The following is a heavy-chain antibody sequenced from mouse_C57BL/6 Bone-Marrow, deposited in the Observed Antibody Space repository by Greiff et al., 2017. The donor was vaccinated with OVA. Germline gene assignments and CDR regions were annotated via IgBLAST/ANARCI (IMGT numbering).Heavy chain of an antibody. D-gene: IGHD2-12*01. CDR3: ARASSYYYFDY. CDR2: IYPGDGDT. J-gene: IGHJ2*01. V-gene: IGHV1-82*01. CDR1: GYAFSSYW. Sequence: QVQLQQSGPELVQPGASVKISCKASGYAFSSYWMNWVKQRPGKGLEWIGRIYPGDGDTTYNGKFKGKATLTADKSSSTAYMQLSNLTSEDSAVYVCARASSYYYFDYWGQGTTLTVSS.